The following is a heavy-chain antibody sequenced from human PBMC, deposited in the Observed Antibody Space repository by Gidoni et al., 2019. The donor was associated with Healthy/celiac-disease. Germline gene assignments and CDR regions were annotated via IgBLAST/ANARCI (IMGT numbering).Heavy chain of an antibody. D-gene: IGHD3-3*01. V-gene: IGHV4-61*01. CDR3: ARAFWSGYYPYYYYYMDV. Sequence: QVQLQESGPGLVKPSETLSLTCTVSGGSVSSGSYYWSWIRQPPGKGLEWIGYIYYSGSTNYNPSLKSRVTISVDTSKNQFSLKLSSVTAADTAVYYCARAFWSGYYPYYYYYMDVWGKGTTVTVPS. CDR2: IYYSGST. CDR1: GGSVSSGSYY. J-gene: IGHJ6*03.